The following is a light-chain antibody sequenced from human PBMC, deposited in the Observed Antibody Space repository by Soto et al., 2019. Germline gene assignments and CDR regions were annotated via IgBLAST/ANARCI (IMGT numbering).Light chain of an antibody. CDR2: GAS. J-gene: IGKJ5*01. Sequence: EIVLTQSPATLSLSPGERATLSCGASQTVSSNLAWYQQRRGLPPRLLIYGASNRATGIPDRFSGSGSGADFTLTISRLEPEDFAVYFCQQYGNSPPGTFGQGTRLEIK. V-gene: IGKV3D-20*01. CDR1: QTVSSN. CDR3: QQYGNSPPGT.